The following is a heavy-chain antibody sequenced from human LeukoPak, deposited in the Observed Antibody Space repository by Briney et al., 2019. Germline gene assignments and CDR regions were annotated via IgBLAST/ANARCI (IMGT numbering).Heavy chain of an antibody. CDR2: INHSGST. CDR1: GGSFSGYY. J-gene: IGHJ6*02. CDR3: ARSYYYGMDV. V-gene: IGHV4-34*01. Sequence: SETLSLTCAVYGGSFSGYYWSWIRQPLGKGLEWIGEINHSGSTNYNPSLKSRVTISVDTSKNQFSLKLSSVTAADTAVYYCARSYYYGMDVWGQGTTVTVSS.